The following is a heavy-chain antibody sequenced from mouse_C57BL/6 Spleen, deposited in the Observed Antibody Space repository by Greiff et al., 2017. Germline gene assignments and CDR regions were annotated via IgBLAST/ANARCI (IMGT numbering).Heavy chain of an antibody. CDR3: ARDYGNYEWFAY. V-gene: IGHV1-76*01. J-gene: IGHJ3*01. CDR2: IYPGSGNT. Sequence: QVQLQQSGAELVRPGASVKLSCKASGYTFTDYYINWVNQRPGQGLEWIARIYPGSGNTYYNEKFKGKATLTAEKSSSTAYMQLSSLTSEDSAVYFCARDYGNYEWFAYWGQGTLVTVSA. D-gene: IGHD2-1*01. CDR1: GYTFTDYY.